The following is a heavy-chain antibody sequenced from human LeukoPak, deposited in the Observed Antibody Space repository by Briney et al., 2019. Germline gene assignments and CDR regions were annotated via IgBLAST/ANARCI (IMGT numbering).Heavy chain of an antibody. Sequence: GGSLRLSCAASGFTLSNAWMNWVRQAPSKGLECVANINQDGSDKYYVDSVKGRFTISRDNTKNSLYLQMNSLRAEDTAVYYCVGGDYWGQGTLVTVSS. V-gene: IGHV3-7*01. CDR2: INQDGSDK. J-gene: IGHJ4*02. CDR3: VGGDY. CDR1: GFTLSNAW.